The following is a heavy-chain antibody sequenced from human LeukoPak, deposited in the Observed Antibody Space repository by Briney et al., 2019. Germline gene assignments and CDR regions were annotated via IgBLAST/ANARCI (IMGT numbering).Heavy chain of an antibody. CDR2: IYYSGST. CDR3: ARLGYCSGGSCLSDYYYYMDV. D-gene: IGHD2-15*01. Sequence: PETLSLTCTVSGGSISSSSYYWGWIRQPPGKGLEWIGSIYYSGSTYYNPSLKSRVTISVDTSKNQFSLKLSSVTAADTAVYYCARLGYCSGGSCLSDYYYYMDVWSKGTTVTVSS. J-gene: IGHJ6*03. V-gene: IGHV4-39*01. CDR1: GGSISSSSYY.